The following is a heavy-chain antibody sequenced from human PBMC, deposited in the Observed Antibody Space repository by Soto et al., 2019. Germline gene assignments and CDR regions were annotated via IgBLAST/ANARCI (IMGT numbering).Heavy chain of an antibody. V-gene: IGHV4-31*03. Sequence: QAQLQESGPGLVKPSQTLSLSCTVSGGSISSGGYHWNWIRQHPGKGLEWIAYISYSGTTNYKPSLKGRLNIWLDRSKNQFSLDLSSVTPADTAVYYCARGRSGYPPTYWGQGTLVTVSS. CDR3: ARGRSGYPPTY. CDR1: GGSISSGGYH. J-gene: IGHJ4*02. CDR2: ISYSGTT. D-gene: IGHD6-25*01.